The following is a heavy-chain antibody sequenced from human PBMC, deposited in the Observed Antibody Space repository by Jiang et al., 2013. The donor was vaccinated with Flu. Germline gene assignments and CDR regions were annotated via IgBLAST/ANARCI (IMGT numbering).Heavy chain of an antibody. V-gene: IGHV1-2*02. J-gene: IGHJ4*02. CDR1: GYTFTEHF. D-gene: IGHD3-10*01. Sequence: SGAEVRRPGASVKVSCKASGYTFTEHFMHWVRQAPGQGLQWMGWISPNRGGTRFAQKFQGRVTLTSDTSVNTVYMELSGLRPDDTAVYYCAILWFEEPFEENYWGQGTLVTVSS. CDR2: ISPNRGGT. CDR3: AILWFEEPFEENY.